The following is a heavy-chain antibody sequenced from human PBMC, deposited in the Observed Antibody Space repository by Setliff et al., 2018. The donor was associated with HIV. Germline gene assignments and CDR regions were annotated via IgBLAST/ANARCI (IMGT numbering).Heavy chain of an antibody. D-gene: IGHD4-17*01. J-gene: IGHJ3*01. CDR1: GGSISNNDYY. Sequence: SETLSLTCTVSGGSISNNDYYWGWIRQPPGKGLEWIGSIYFTGSSDNNPSLKSRVTLSVDTSKHQFSLKLSSVTAADTAVYYCARVQMAYAAFDVWGQGTMVTVS. CDR3: ARVQMAYAAFDV. CDR2: IYFTGSS. V-gene: IGHV4-61*05.